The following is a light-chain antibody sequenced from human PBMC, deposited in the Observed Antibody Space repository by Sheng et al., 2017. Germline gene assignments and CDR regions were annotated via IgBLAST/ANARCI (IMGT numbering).Light chain of an antibody. J-gene: IGKJ4*01. CDR3: QQRANWPLLT. V-gene: IGKV3-11*01. CDR1: HTVGRY. CDR2: DAS. Sequence: EIVLTQSPVTLSLSPGERATLSCRASHTVGRYLAWYQQKPGQAPRLLIYDASNRATGIPARFSGSGSGADFTLTISSLEPEDFAVYYCQQRANWPLLTFGGGTKV.